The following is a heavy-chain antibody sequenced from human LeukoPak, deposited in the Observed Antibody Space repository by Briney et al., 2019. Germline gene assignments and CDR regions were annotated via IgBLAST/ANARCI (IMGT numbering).Heavy chain of an antibody. CDR3: ARDSPRVTFGGLIADFDS. Sequence: SETLSLTCTVSGGSISSYYWNWIRQPAGMGLEWIGRIYTGGSTNYNPSLKSRVTISVDKSKNQFSLKLRSVTDADTAVYYCARDSPRVTFGGLIADFDSWGQGTLVTVSS. D-gene: IGHD3-16*02. V-gene: IGHV4-4*07. J-gene: IGHJ4*02. CDR1: GGSISSYY. CDR2: IYTGGST.